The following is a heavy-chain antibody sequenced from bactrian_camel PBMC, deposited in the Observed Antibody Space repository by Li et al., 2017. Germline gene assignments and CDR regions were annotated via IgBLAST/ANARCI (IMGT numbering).Heavy chain of an antibody. CDR2: IYSDGGKT. J-gene: IGHJ4*01. CDR1: GFTFSSYY. D-gene: IGHD6*01. CDR3: GTRYPGSWYRTY. Sequence: HVQLVESGGGLVQLGGSLRLSCAASGFTFSSYYMIWARQVPGKGLEWLTSIYSDGGKTYTLESVKGRFSISRNDLNDTTYLQMDNVKSEDTALYYCGTRYPGSWYRTYWGQGTQVTVS. V-gene: IGHV3-2*01.